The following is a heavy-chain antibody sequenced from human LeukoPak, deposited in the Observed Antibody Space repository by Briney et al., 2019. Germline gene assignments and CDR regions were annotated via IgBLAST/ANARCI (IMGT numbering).Heavy chain of an antibody. V-gene: IGHV1-2*02. CDR2: INPNSGGT. D-gene: IGHD4-23*01. J-gene: IGHJ6*03. CDR1: GYTFTGYY. CDR3: ARDPSPATVVLYYYYMDV. Sequence: GASVKVSCKASGYTFTGYYMHWVRQAPGQGLEWMGWINPNSGGTNYAQKFQGRVTMTRDTSISTAYMELSRLRSDDTAVYYCARDPSPATVVLYYYYMDVWGKGTTVTVSS.